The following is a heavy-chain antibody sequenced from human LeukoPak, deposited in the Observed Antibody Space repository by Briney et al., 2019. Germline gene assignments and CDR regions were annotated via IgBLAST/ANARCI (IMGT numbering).Heavy chain of an antibody. CDR3: ARDRELGY. V-gene: IGHV4-59*01. CDR1: GGSISVYY. D-gene: IGHD3-10*01. Sequence: SETLSLTCTVSGGSISVYYWSWIRQPPGKGLEWIGYIYNSGSTNYNPSLKSRLTISVDTSKNQFSLKLSSVTAAGTAVYYCARDRELGYWGQGTLVTVSP. J-gene: IGHJ4*02. CDR2: IYNSGST.